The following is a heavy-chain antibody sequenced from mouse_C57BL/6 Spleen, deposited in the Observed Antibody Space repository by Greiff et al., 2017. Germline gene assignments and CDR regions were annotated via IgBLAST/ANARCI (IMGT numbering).Heavy chain of an antibody. V-gene: IGHV1-15*01. CDR3: TRHYYGSSLLDY. Sequence: VQLQQSGAELVRPGASVTLSCKASGYTFTDYEMHWVKQTPVHGLEWIGAIDPETGGTAYNQKFKGKAILTADKSSSTAYMELRSLTSEDSAVYYCTRHYYGSSLLDYWGQGTTLTVSS. CDR2: IDPETGGT. CDR1: GYTFTDYE. J-gene: IGHJ2*01. D-gene: IGHD1-1*01.